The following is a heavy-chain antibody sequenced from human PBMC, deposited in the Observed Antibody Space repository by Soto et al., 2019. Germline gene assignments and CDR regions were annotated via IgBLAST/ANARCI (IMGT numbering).Heavy chain of an antibody. CDR2: ISSSSSYT. Sequence: GGSLRLSCAASVFTFSDYYMSWIRQARGKGLEWVSYISSSSSYTNYADSVKGRFTISRDNAKNSLYLQMNSLRAEDTAVYYCARGLWSSGWYDFDYWGQGTLVTVSS. J-gene: IGHJ4*02. CDR3: ARGLWSSGWYDFDY. V-gene: IGHV3-11*06. CDR1: VFTFSDYY. D-gene: IGHD6-19*01.